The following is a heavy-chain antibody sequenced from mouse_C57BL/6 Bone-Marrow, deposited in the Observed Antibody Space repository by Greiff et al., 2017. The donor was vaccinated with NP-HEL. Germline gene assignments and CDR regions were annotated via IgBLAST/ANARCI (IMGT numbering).Heavy chain of an antibody. CDR2: IDPSDSYT. Sequence: QVHVKQPGAELVMPGASVKLSCKASGYTFTSYWMHWVKQRPGQGLEWIGEIDPSDSYTNYNQKFKGKSTLTVDKSSSTAYMQLSSLTSEDSAVYYCARPPTGTRAMDYWRQGTSVTVSS. J-gene: IGHJ4*01. V-gene: IGHV1-69*01. CDR3: ARPPTGTRAMDY. CDR1: GYTFTSYW. D-gene: IGHD4-1*02.